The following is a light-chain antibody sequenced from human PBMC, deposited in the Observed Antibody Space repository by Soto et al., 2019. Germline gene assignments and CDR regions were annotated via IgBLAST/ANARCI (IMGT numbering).Light chain of an antibody. V-gene: IGKV3-11*01. J-gene: IGKJ5*01. CDR3: QQSSNLIT. Sequence: EIVLTQSPATLSLSPGERATLSCRASQSVSSYLAWYQQKPGQAPRLLIYDASNRATGIPARFSGSGSGTDFTLTISSLETEDFAVYYCQQSSNLITFGQGTRLEIQ. CDR2: DAS. CDR1: QSVSSY.